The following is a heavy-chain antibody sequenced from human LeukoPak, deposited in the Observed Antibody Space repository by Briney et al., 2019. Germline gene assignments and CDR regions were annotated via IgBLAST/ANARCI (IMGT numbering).Heavy chain of an antibody. J-gene: IGHJ4*01. CDR3: ARAVAFGPGSCPGD. CDR1: GGSISSYY. CDR2: ISYSGTT. D-gene: IGHD3-10*01. Sequence: SETLSLTRSVSGGSISSYYWSWIRQPPEKGLEWIGYISYSGTTNYNPSLKSRVAISVDTSKNQFSLRLSSVTAADTAIYYCARAVAFGPGSCPGDWGQGTLGTVSS. V-gene: IGHV4-59*01.